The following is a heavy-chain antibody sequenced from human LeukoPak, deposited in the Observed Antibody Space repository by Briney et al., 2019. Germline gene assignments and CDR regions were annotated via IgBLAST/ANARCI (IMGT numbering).Heavy chain of an antibody. J-gene: IGHJ4*02. CDR3: ARGLQHDYDKNGYYLQGVFEY. Sequence: ASVKVSCKASGYTFTGDYIHWVRQAPGQGLEWMGWINPNSGGTNYAQRFQDRVTMTRDTSNSIVSMELSRLRSDDTAVYYCARGLQHDYDKNGYYLQGVFEYWGQGTLVTVSS. V-gene: IGHV1-2*02. CDR2: INPNSGGT. D-gene: IGHD3-22*01. CDR1: GYTFTGDY.